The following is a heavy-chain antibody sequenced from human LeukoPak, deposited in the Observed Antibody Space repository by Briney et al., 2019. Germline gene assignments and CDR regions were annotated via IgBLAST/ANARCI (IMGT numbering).Heavy chain of an antibody. J-gene: IGHJ4*02. CDR3: ARDYSGGASDY. Sequence: GGSLRLSCAASGFSLSDYWMHWVRQAPGKGLVWVSRINNDRSTTIYADSAKGRFTISRDNAKNTLYLQMNSLRAEDTAVYYCARDYSGGASDYWGQGTLVTVSA. CDR1: GFSLSDYW. CDR2: INNDRSTT. V-gene: IGHV3-74*01. D-gene: IGHD1-26*01.